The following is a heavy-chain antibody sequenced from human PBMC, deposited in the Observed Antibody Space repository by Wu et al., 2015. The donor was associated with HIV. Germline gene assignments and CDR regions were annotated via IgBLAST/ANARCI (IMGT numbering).Heavy chain of an antibody. CDR3: TRSRFAGSSDTWYSFDK. CDR1: GDGFTSYA. J-gene: IGHJ4*02. V-gene: IGHV1-69*12. Sequence: QVHLVQFGGEVKKPGSSVKVTCKASGDGFTSYAVSWVRQAPGQDLEWMGGINPLFGTTKFAQKFQDRLTITADGSTTTAYMELSNLRSEDTAVYFCTRSRFAGSSDTWYSFDKWGQGTLVTVSS. CDR2: INPLFGTT. D-gene: IGHD1-14*01.